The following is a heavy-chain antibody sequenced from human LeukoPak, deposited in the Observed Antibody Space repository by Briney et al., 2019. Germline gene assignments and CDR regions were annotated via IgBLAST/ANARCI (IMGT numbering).Heavy chain of an antibody. J-gene: IGHJ6*02. V-gene: IGHV4-4*02. CDR2: IYHSGST. CDR3: ASSSGDYYDFWSGYLAHYYYGMDV. D-gene: IGHD3-3*01. Sequence: SETLSLTCAVSGGSISSSNWWSWVRQPPGKGLEWIGEIYHSGSTNYNPSLKSRVTISVDKSKNQFSLKLSSVTAADTAVYYCASSSGDYYDFWSGYLAHYYYGMDVWGQGTTVIVSS. CDR1: GGSISSSNW.